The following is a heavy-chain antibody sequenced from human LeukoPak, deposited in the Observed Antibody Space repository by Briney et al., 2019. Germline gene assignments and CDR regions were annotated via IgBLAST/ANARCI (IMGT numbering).Heavy chain of an antibody. Sequence: GGSLRLSCAASGFTLRSYAMHWARQAPGKGRGGKAFKSNNGDRTNYADSVKGGLTISRDNSKTAVYLQMNSLKSDDTAVYYCARDLSTKYSSDYWGQGTLVTVSS. CDR1: GFTLRSYA. CDR3: ARDLSTKYSSDY. D-gene: IGHD2/OR15-2a*01. V-gene: IGHV3-30-3*01. CDR2: KSNNGDRT. J-gene: IGHJ4*02.